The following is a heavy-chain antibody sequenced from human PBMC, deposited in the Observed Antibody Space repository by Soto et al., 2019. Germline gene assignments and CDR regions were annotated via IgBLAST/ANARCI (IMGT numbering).Heavy chain of an antibody. D-gene: IGHD3-3*01. Sequence: RGESLKISCKGSGYSFTSYWIGWVRQMPGKGLEWMGIIYPGDSDTRYSPSFQGQVTISADKSISTAYLQWSSLKASDTAMYYCARRAKAEWLSPKYYYYYMDVWGKGTTVTVSS. J-gene: IGHJ6*03. V-gene: IGHV5-51*01. CDR2: IYPGDSDT. CDR1: GYSFTSYW. CDR3: ARRAKAEWLSPKYYYYYMDV.